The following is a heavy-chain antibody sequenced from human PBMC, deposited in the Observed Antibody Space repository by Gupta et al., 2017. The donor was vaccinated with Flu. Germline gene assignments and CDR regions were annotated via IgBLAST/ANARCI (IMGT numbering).Heavy chain of an antibody. V-gene: IGHV1-2*02. Sequence: QVQLVQSGAEVKKPGASVKVSCKASGYTFTGYYMHWVRQAPGQGLEWMGWINPNSGGTNYAQKFQGRVTMTRDTSISTAYMELSRLRSDDTAVYYCARDRTSGYSSSWYVGNFDYWGQGTLVTVSS. D-gene: IGHD6-13*01. CDR2: INPNSGGT. J-gene: IGHJ4*02. CDR3: ARDRTSGYSSSWYVGNFDY. CDR1: GYTFTGYY.